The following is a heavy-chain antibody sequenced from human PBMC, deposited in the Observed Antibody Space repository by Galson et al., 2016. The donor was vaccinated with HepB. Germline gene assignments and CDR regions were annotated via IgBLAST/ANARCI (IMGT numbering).Heavy chain of an antibody. V-gene: IGHV3-64D*06. CDR1: GFSFSGYA. Sequence: SLRLSCAASGFSFSGYAMDWVRQAPGKGLEFVSGITNNGDTRDYADYLKGRFTISRDKSKNTLYLEMSSLRAEDTAVYYCVKDRVRDGHPNVDYWGQGTLVTVSS. CDR2: ITNNGDTR. CDR3: VKDRVRDGHPNVDY. J-gene: IGHJ4*02. D-gene: IGHD5-24*01.